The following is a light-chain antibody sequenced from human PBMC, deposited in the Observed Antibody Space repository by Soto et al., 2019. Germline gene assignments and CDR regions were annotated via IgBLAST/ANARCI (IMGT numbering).Light chain of an antibody. J-gene: IGKJ5*01. CDR3: QQYHSDPIT. CDR2: WAS. Sequence: DIVMTQSPESLPVSLGERATINCKSSQSVLPNNNHYLAWFQQKPGQPPKLLMYWASTRGSGVPDRFSGSASGTDFTLTISNLQAEDVAVYYCQQYHSDPITFGQGTRLEIK. V-gene: IGKV4-1*01. CDR1: QSVLPNNNHY.